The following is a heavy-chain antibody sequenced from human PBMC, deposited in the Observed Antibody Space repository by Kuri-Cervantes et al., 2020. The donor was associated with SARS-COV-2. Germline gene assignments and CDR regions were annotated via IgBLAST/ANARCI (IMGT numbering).Heavy chain of an antibody. J-gene: IGHJ6*02. V-gene: IGHV2-5*01. D-gene: IGHD3-3*01. CDR1: GVSLTTRGVG. Sequence: SGPTLAKPTQTLTLTCTFSGVSLTTRGVGVGWIRQPPGKAREWLALIYWNDDKRYSPCLKSRLTIIKDTSKIQVVLTMTNMDPVDTATYYCARTDDFWNGYTPGYYGMDVWGQGTTVTVSS. CDR2: IYWNDDK. CDR3: ARTDDFWNGYTPGYYGMDV.